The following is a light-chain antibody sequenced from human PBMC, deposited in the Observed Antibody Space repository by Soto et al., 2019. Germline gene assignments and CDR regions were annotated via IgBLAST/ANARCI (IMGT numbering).Light chain of an antibody. V-gene: IGKV3-11*01. CDR1: QSVGSS. CDR3: QQRNSWPLT. Sequence: EIVLTQSPATLSCSPGEKATLSCRASQSVGSSLAWYQQKPGQAPRLLIYDASNRATGIPARFSGSGSGTDFTLTISSLEPEDFALYYCQQRNSWPLTFGGGTKVEIK. J-gene: IGKJ4*01. CDR2: DAS.